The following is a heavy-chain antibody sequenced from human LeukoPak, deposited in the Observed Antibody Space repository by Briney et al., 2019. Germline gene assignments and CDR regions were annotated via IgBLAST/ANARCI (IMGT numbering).Heavy chain of an antibody. CDR1: GGSISSGDYY. D-gene: IGHD2-2*01. CDR2: IYYSGST. V-gene: IGHV4-30-4*01. Sequence: SETLSLTCTVSGGSISSGDYYWSWIRQPPGKGLEWIGYIYYSGSTYYNPSLKSRVTISVDTSKNQFSLKLSSVTAADTAVYYCASTFLGYCSTTCCYEADYWGQGTLVTVSS. J-gene: IGHJ4*02. CDR3: ASTFLGYCSTTCCYEADY.